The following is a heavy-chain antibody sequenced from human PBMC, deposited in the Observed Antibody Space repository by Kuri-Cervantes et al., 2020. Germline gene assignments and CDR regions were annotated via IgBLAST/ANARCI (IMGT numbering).Heavy chain of an antibody. D-gene: IGHD2-8*01. CDR1: GYTFTGYY. V-gene: IGHV1-2*02. CDR3: ARLLPRGYCTNGVCPRGYFDY. Sequence: ASVKVSCKASGYTFTGYYMHWVRQAPGQGLEWMGWINPHSGGTNYAQKFQGRVTMTRNTSISTAYMELSSLRSEDTAVYYCARLLPRGYCTNGVCPRGYFDYWGQGTLVTVSS. CDR2: INPHSGGT. J-gene: IGHJ4*02.